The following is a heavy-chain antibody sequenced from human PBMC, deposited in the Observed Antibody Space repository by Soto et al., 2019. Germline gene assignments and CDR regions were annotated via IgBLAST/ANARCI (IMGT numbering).Heavy chain of an antibody. V-gene: IGHV1-2*04. J-gene: IGHJ6*02. CDR1: GYSFTGYY. CDR3: ARSAAGPGYGMDV. CDR2: INPNSGGT. Sequence: ASVKVSCKASGYSFTGYYIHWVRQAPRQGLEWLGWINPNSGGTNYAQKFQGWVTMTRDTSISTAYMELSRLRSDGTAVYYCARSAAGPGYGMDVWGQGTTVPVSS. D-gene: IGHD6-13*01.